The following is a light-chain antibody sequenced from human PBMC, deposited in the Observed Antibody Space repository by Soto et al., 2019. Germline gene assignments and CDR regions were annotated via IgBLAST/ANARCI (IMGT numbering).Light chain of an antibody. J-gene: IGLJ1*01. V-gene: IGLV1-51*01. CDR2: DDN. Sequence: QSVLTQPPSVSAAPGQKVAISCSGSSSNIGGNSVSWYQQLPGTAPKLLIYDDNKRPSGFPDRFSGSKSGTSATLGITGFQTGDEADYYCGSWDSSLCAYVVGPGTEVTGL. CDR3: GSWDSSLCAYV. CDR1: SSNIGGNS.